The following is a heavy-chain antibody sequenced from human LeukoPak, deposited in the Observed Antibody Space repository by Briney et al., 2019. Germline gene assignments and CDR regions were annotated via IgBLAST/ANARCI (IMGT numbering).Heavy chain of an antibody. CDR2: IRSKAYGGTT. D-gene: IGHD4-17*01. V-gene: IGHV3-49*04. CDR1: GFTFDDYD. CDR3: TRGQELYGDSSGDY. Sequence: GSLRLSCAASGFTFDDYDMNWVRQAPGKGLEWVGFIRSKAYGGTTEYAASVKGRFTISRDDSKSIAYLQMNSLKTEDTAVYYCTRGQELYGDSSGDYWGQGTLVTVSS. J-gene: IGHJ4*02.